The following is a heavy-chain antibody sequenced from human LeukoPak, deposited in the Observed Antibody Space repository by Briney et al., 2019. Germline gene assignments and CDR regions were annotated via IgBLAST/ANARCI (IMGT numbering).Heavy chain of an antibody. J-gene: IGHJ4*02. Sequence: AASVKVSCKASGYTFTGYYMHWVRQAPGQGLEWMGWINPNSGGTNYAQKFQGRVTMTRDTSISTAYMELSRLRSDDTAVYYCARGAHYHDSSQGYDYRGQGTLVTVSS. CDR1: GYTFTGYY. CDR3: ARGAHYHDSSQGYDY. CDR2: INPNSGGT. V-gene: IGHV1-2*02. D-gene: IGHD3-22*01.